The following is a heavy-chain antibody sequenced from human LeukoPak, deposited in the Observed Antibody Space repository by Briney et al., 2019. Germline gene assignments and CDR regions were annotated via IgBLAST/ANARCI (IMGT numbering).Heavy chain of an antibody. CDR2: IYSSGST. CDR3: ARDRGDLGNFDY. CDR1: GGSISYYY. Sequence: SETLSLTRTVSGGSISYYYWSWIRQPAGKGLEWIGRIYSSGSTTYNPSLKSRVTMSVDTAKNQFSLILSSVTAADTAVYYCARDRGDLGNFDYWGQGTLVTVSS. D-gene: IGHD3-10*01. J-gene: IGHJ4*02. V-gene: IGHV4-4*07.